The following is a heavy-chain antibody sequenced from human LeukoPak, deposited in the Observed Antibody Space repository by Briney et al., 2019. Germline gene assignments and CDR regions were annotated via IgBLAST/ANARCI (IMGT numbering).Heavy chain of an antibody. Sequence: GESLKISCEGSGYSFTSYWIGWVRQMPGKGLEWMGIIYPGDSDTRYSPSFQGQVTISADKSISTAYLQWSSLKASDTAMYYCARPAGVAAAYKNYYYYYGMDVWGQGTTVTVSS. CDR3: ARPAGVAAAYKNYYYYYGMDV. J-gene: IGHJ6*02. CDR1: GYSFTSYW. CDR2: IYPGDSDT. D-gene: IGHD6-13*01. V-gene: IGHV5-51*01.